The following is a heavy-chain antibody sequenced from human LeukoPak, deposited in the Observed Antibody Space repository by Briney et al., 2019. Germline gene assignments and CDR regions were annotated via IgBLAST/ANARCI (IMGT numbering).Heavy chain of an antibody. CDR2: IYSGGST. Sequence: PGGSLRLSCAAAGFTVSSNYMSWVRQAPGEGLEWVSIIYSGGSTYYADSVKGRFTISRENSKHALYLQMNSLRAEDTAVYFCVRVGYSYGYGDWNHFDYWGQGTLVTVSS. J-gene: IGHJ4*02. CDR3: VRVGYSYGYGDWNHFDY. V-gene: IGHV3-66*02. CDR1: GFTVSSNY. D-gene: IGHD5-18*01.